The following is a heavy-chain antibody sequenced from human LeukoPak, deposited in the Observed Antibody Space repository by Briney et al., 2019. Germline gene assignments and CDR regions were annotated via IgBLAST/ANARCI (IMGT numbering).Heavy chain of an antibody. CDR2: ISSSSSYI. J-gene: IGHJ6*03. CDR1: GFTFSSYS. D-gene: IGHD6-13*01. Sequence: PGGSLRLSCAASGFTFSSYSMNWVRQAPGKGLEWVSSISSSSSYIYYADSVRGRFTISRDNAKNSLYLQMNSLRAEDTAVYYCARDGLAALTQAEDYYYYMDVWGKGTTVTVSS. V-gene: IGHV3-21*01. CDR3: ARDGLAALTQAEDYYYYMDV.